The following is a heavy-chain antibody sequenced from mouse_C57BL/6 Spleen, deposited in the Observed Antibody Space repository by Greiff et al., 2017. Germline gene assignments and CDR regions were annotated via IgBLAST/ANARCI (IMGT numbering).Heavy chain of an antibody. CDR1: GFTFSDYY. V-gene: IGHV5-16*01. J-gene: IGHJ1*03. Sequence: EVQLVESEGGLVQPGSSMKLSCTASGFTFSDYYMAWVRQVPEKGLEWVANIKYDGSSTYYLDSLKSRFIISRDNAKNILYLQMSSLKSEDTATYYCARDQPYYGSSRYFDVWGTGTTVTVSS. D-gene: IGHD1-1*01. CDR2: IKYDGSST. CDR3: ARDQPYYGSSRYFDV.